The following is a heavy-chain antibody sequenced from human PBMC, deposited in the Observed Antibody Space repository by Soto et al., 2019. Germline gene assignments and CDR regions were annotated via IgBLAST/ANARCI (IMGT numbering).Heavy chain of an antibody. CDR3: VRTARQGAVAPHWFDR. D-gene: IGHD2-21*02. CDR1: GASIRSTDYY. CDR2: VYYTGST. V-gene: IGHV4-30-4*01. J-gene: IGHJ5*02. Sequence: SETLSLTCTVSGASIRSTDYYWSWIRQAPGKGLEWIGYVYYTGSTYYNTSLMSRLTISVDTSKNQFSLKLTSVTAAETAVYYCVRTARQGAVAPHWFDRWGQGTQVTVSS.